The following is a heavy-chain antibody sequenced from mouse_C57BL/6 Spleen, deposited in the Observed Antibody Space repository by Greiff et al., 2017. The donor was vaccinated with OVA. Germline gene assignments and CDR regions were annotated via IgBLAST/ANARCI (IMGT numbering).Heavy chain of an antibody. J-gene: IGHJ2*01. V-gene: IGHV1-72*01. D-gene: IGHD1-1*01. CDR3: ARVTTVVAREYFDY. CDR2: IDPNSGGT. Sequence: QVQLQQPGAELVKPGASVKLSCKASGYTFTSYWMHWVKQRTGRGLEWIGRIDPNSGGTKYNEKFKSKDTLTVDKPSSTAYMQLSSLTSEDSAVYYCARVTTVVAREYFDYWGQGTTLTVSS. CDR1: GYTFTSYW.